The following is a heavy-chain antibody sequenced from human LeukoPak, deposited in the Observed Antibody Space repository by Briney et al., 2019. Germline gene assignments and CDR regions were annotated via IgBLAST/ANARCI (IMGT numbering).Heavy chain of an antibody. Sequence: ASVKVSCKASGYTFTNYDINWVRQATGQGLEWMGWMNPNSGNTGYAQKFQGRVTITRNTSISTAYMELSSLRSDDTAIYYCARGHTETYYYDTSGRRFDPWGQGTLVTVSS. CDR2: MNPNSGNT. J-gene: IGHJ5*02. D-gene: IGHD3-22*01. CDR1: GYTFTNYD. CDR3: ARGHTETYYYDTSGRRFDP. V-gene: IGHV1-8*03.